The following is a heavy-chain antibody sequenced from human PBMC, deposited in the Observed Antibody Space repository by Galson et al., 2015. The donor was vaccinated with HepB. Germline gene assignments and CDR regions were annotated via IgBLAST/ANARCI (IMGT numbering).Heavy chain of an antibody. D-gene: IGHD4-17*01. CDR1: GFNFNYFP. J-gene: IGHJ2*01. Sequence: SLRLSCAASGFNFNYFPMHWVRQAPGKGLEWVAVISYTGSYTGYADFGRGRFTISRDNSKNALYLQLNSLRVEDTALYYCVRPRRAGAGDYQNWYPDLWGRGPLVTGSS. V-gene: IGHV3-30-3*01. CDR2: ISYTGSYT. CDR3: VRPRRAGAGDYQNWYPDL.